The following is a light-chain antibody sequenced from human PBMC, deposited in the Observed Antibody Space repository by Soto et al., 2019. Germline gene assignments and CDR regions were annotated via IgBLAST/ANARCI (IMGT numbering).Light chain of an antibody. CDR3: CSSAGTYTYV. J-gene: IGLJ1*01. Sequence: QSALTQPRSVSGSPGQSVAISCTGTNSNLGDYNYVSWYQQHPGKAPKLMISDVSKRPSGVPDRFSGSKSGNTASLTISGLQAEYEADYYCCSSAGTYTYVFGTGTKLTVL. V-gene: IGLV2-11*01. CDR2: DVS. CDR1: NSNLGDYNY.